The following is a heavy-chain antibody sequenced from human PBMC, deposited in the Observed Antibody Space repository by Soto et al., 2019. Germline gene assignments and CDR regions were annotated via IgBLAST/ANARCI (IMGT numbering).Heavy chain of an antibody. J-gene: IGHJ3*02. D-gene: IGHD3-10*01. CDR1: GGTLYNYA. V-gene: IGHV1-69*01. CDR2: VILISGAT. Sequence: QVQLVQSGAEVKKPGSSVKVSCKASGGTLYNYAISWVRQAPRHGLEWMGGVILISGATSYAQKFQGRVTITADESTSIAYMELRSLRSEDTALYYCARGDYYGSGRYYLDAFNMWGQGTMVTVSS. CDR3: ARGDYYGSGRYYLDAFNM.